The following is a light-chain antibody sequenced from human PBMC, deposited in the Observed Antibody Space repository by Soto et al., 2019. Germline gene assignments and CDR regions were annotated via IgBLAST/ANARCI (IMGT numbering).Light chain of an antibody. Sequence: DIQMTQSPSTLSASVGDRVTITYRASQSISSWLAWYQQKPGKAPKLLIYDASSLESGVPSRFSGRGSGTEFTLTISSLQPDDFATYYCQQYNSYSPTFGQGTKVEIK. CDR2: DAS. V-gene: IGKV1-5*01. CDR1: QSISSW. J-gene: IGKJ1*01. CDR3: QQYNSYSPT.